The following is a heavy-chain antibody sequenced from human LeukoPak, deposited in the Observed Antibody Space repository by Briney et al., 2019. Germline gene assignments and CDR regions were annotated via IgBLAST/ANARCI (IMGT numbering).Heavy chain of an antibody. V-gene: IGHV3-23*01. D-gene: IGHD6-6*01. CDR1: GFTFSSSG. CDR2: ISGSGGST. CDR3: AKDHPIAARPWDY. J-gene: IGHJ4*02. Sequence: PGGSLRLSCAASGFTFSSSGMHWVRQAPGKGPEWVSAISGSGGSTYYADSVKGRFTISRDNSKNTLYLQMNSLRAEDTAVYYCAKDHPIAARPWDYWGQGTLVTVSS.